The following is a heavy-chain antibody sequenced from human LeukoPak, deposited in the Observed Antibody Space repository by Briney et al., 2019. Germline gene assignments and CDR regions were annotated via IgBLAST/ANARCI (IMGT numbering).Heavy chain of an antibody. V-gene: IGHV3-21*01. D-gene: IGHD3-22*01. CDR1: GFTFSSYS. CDR2: ISSSSSYI. CDR3: ARASYYYDSSGYTDY. Sequence: GGSLRLSCAASGFTFSSYSMNWVRQAPGKGLEWVLSISSSSSYIYYADSVKGRFTISRDNAKNSLYLQMNSLRAEDTAVYYCARASYYYDSSGYTDYWGQGTLVTVSS. J-gene: IGHJ4*02.